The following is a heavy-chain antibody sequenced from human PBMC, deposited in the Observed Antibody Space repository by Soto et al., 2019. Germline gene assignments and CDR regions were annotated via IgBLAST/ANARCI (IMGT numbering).Heavy chain of an antibody. CDR3: ARAKNFGSGELDY. CDR1: GYTFTGLY. D-gene: IGHD3-10*01. J-gene: IGHJ4*02. CDR2: VKPISGGT. V-gene: IGHV1-2*04. Sequence: QVQLVQSGAEVKKPGASVKVSCKASGYTFTGLYILWVRQAPGQGLEWMGWVKPISGGTIYAEKFLGWVTMTRDTSTSTAYLELRSLTSDATAVYYCARAKNFGSGELDYWGQGTLVTVSS.